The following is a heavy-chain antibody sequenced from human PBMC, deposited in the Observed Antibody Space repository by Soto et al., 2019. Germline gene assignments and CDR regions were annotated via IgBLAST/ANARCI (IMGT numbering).Heavy chain of an antibody. Sequence: EVQLVESGGVVVQPGGSLRLSCAASGFTFDDYAMHWVRQAPGKGLEWVSLISWDGGSTYYADSVEGRFTISRDNSKNSLYLQMNSLRAEDTALYYCAKDSLSHYYYYGMDVWGQGTTVTVSS. CDR1: GFTFDDYA. V-gene: IGHV3-43D*04. CDR3: AKDSLSHYYYYGMDV. J-gene: IGHJ6*02. CDR2: ISWDGGST.